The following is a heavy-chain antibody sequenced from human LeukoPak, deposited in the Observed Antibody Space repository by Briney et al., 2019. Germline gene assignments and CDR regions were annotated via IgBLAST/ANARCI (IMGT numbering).Heavy chain of an antibody. CDR3: ARGDYDSGNYYPNFDY. D-gene: IGHD3-10*01. J-gene: IGHJ4*02. V-gene: IGHV3-7*01. Sequence: GGSLRLSCAASGFAFSSYWMSWVRQAPGKGLEWVANINEDGSEKYYMDSVRGRFTISRDTAKNSLYLQMNSLRVEGTAVYYCARGDYDSGNYYPNFDYWGQGTLVTVSS. CDR2: INEDGSEK. CDR1: GFAFSSYW.